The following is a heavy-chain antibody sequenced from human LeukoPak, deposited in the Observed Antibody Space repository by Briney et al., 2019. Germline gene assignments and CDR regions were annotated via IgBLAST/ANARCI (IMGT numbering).Heavy chain of an antibody. D-gene: IGHD5-24*01. CDR2: TYYRSKWYN. CDR1: GDSVSGNSTA. CDR3: ARGGQGDGYSADEAFDF. V-gene: IGHV6-1*01. J-gene: IGHJ3*01. Sequence: SQTLSLTCAISGDSVSGNSTAYNWIRQSPSRGLEWLGRTYYRSKWYNDYAVSVKSRIIINRDTSKNQLSLQLKSVTPEDTAVYYCARGGQGDGYSADEAFDFWGQGTMVTVSS.